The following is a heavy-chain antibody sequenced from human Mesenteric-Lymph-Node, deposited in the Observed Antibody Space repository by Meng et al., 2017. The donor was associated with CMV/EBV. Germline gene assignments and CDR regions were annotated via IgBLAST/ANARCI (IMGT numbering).Heavy chain of an antibody. D-gene: IGHD3-22*01. V-gene: IGHV3-15*01. CDR1: GFTFSNAW. CDR2: IKSKTDGGTT. J-gene: IGHJ4*02. Sequence: GESLKISCAASGFTFSNAWMSWVRQAPGKGLEWVGRIKSKTDGGTTDYAAPVKGRFTISRDDSKNTLYLQMNSLKTEDTAVYYCAPSSGSVDYWGQGTPVTVSS. CDR3: APSSGSVDY.